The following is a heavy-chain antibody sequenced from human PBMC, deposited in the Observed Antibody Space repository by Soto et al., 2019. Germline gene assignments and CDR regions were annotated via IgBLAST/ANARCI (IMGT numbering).Heavy chain of an antibody. J-gene: IGHJ5*02. V-gene: IGHV1-3*01. CDR2: ISAGNGDT. CDR3: ARDLYPSSAPFAP. D-gene: IGHD6-6*01. Sequence: ASVKVSCKASGYTFTAYAIHWVRQAPGQRLEWMGWISAGNGDTKYSQNFQGRVAITRDTSASTAYMELSSLRSEDTAVYYCARDLYPSSAPFAPWGQGSLVTVSS. CDR1: GYTFTAYA.